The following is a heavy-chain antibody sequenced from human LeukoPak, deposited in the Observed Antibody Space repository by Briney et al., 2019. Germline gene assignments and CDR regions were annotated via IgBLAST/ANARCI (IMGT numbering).Heavy chain of an antibody. CDR2: VYYSAST. V-gene: IGHV4-59*01. Sequence: SETQSLICTLSGVSLNGEYWSWTRQPPGKGLEWIGYVYYSASTNYNPSLKSRVTISVDTSKKKFSLRLSSMTAADTAVYYCARGIMTTVSTFDYWGQR. J-gene: IGHJ4*02. CDR3: ARGIMTTVSTFDY. CDR1: GVSLNGEY. D-gene: IGHD4-17*01.